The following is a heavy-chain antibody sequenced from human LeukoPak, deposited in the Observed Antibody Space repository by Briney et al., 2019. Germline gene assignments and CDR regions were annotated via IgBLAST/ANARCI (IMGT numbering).Heavy chain of an antibody. CDR1: GHTFTGNP. Sequence: ASVKVSCKASGHTFTGNPILWVRQAPGQGLEWMGWIIPNSGATTYAQKFQGRVAMTRDTSISTAFMELSSLRSDDTAVYYCTREDYWGQGTPVTVSS. V-gene: IGHV1-2*02. CDR3: TREDY. CDR2: IIPNSGAT. J-gene: IGHJ4*02.